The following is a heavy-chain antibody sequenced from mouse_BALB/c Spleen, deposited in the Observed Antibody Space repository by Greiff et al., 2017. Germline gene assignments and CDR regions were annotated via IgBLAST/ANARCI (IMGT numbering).Heavy chain of an antibody. Sequence: EVKLVESGGGLVQPGGSMKLSCVASGFTFSNYWMNWVRQSPEKGLEWVAEIRLKSNNYATHYAESVKGRFTISRDDSKSSVYLQMNNLRAEDTGIYYCTYRYEAWFAYWGQGTLVTVSA. V-gene: IGHV6-6*02. CDR2: IRLKSNNYAT. CDR1: GFTFSNYW. CDR3: TYRYEAWFAY. J-gene: IGHJ3*01. D-gene: IGHD2-14*01.